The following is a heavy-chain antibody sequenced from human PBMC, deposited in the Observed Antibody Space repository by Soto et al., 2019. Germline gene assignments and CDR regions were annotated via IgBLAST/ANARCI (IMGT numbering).Heavy chain of an antibody. V-gene: IGHV3-9*01. J-gene: IGHJ4*02. CDR1: GFTFDDYA. CDR3: AKDEGDYFDY. Sequence: GGSLRLSCAASGFTFDDYAMHWVRQAPGKGLEWVSGISWNSGSIGYADSVKGRFTISRDNAKNSLYLQMNSLRAEDTALYYCAKDEGDYFDYWGQGTLVTVSS. CDR2: ISWNSGSI.